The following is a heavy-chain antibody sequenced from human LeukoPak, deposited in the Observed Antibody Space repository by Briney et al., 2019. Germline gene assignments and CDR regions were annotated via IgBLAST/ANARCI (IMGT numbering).Heavy chain of an antibody. D-gene: IGHD6-6*01. Sequence: PSETLSLTCTVSGGSVSSSSYYWSWIRQPPGKGLEWIGYIYYSGSTNYNPSLKSRVTISVDTSKNQFSLKLSSVTAADTAVYYCARDSGSADAFDIWGQGTMVTVSS. J-gene: IGHJ3*02. CDR3: ARDSGSADAFDI. V-gene: IGHV4-61*01. CDR1: GGSVSSSSYY. CDR2: IYYSGST.